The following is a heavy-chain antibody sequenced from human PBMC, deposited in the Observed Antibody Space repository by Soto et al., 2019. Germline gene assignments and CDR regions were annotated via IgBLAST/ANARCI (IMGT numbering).Heavy chain of an antibody. CDR1: GGSISSNY. CDR2: VYNSGST. J-gene: IGHJ4*02. D-gene: IGHD6-13*01. CDR3: ARYRREAVAGYTLDN. Sequence: SGTLALTCTVSGGSISSNYWTWIRPPPGKGLEWIGYVYNSGSTNYNPSLKSRVTISEDTSKSQFSLKVNSMTAADTAVYYCARYRREAVAGYTLDNWGQGMLVTVS. V-gene: IGHV4-59*01.